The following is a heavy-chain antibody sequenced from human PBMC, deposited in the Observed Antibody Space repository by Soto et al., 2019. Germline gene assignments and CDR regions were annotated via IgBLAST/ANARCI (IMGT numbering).Heavy chain of an antibody. V-gene: IGHV4-38-2*02. CDR1: GFPISSPYS. Sequence: SETLSLTCLVSGFPISSPYSWGWIRQPPGKGLEWIGSISHTGTTSYSPSLTSRVSISVDTSKNQVSLKLTSVTAADTAVYFCARVTMVIRDSDHFGVDVWGHGTTVTSP. CDR3: ARVTMVIRDSDHFGVDV. CDR2: ISHTGTT. J-gene: IGHJ6*02. D-gene: IGHD4-17*01.